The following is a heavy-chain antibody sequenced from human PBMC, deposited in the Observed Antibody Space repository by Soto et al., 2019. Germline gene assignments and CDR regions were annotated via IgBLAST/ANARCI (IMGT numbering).Heavy chain of an antibody. V-gene: IGHV3-15*02. CDR3: TTWRLKNSFTSVSCYGDGAY. D-gene: IGHD3-22*01. CDR1: GFTFNSAW. J-gene: IGHJ4*02. CDR2: IKSWTDGGRV. Sequence: EVPLVESGGALVKPGESLTLSCAASGFTFNSAWMTWVRQAPGKGLEWGGRIKSWTDGGRVDTAAPVKGTFTISRDDSKTTFYLQIHSLKSEDTAVYYCTTWRLKNSFTSVSCYGDGAYWGQGTLVTVSS.